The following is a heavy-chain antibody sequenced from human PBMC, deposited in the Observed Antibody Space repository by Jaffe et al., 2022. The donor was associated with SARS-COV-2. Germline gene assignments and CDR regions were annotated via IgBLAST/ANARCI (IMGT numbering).Heavy chain of an antibody. CDR1: GFTFSSYW. V-gene: IGHV3-7*03. CDR3: AREKWFGESTDYYYYGMDV. D-gene: IGHD3-10*01. Sequence: EVQLVESGGGLVQPGGSLRLSCAASGFTFSSYWMSWVRQAPGKGLEWVANIKQDGSEKYYVDSVKGRFTISRDNAKNSLYLQMNSLRAEDTAVYYCAREKWFGESTDYYYYGMDVWGQGTTVTVSS. J-gene: IGHJ6*02. CDR2: IKQDGSEK.